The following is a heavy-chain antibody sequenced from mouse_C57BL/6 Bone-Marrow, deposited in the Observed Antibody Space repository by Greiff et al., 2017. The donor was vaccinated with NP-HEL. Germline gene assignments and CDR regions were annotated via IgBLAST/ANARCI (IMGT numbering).Heavy chain of an antibody. J-gene: IGHJ3*01. CDR1: GYAFSSYW. CDR2: IYPGDGDT. V-gene: IGHV1-80*01. Sequence: VHLVESGAELVKPGASVKISCKASGYAFSSYWMNWVKQRPGKGLEWIGQIYPGDGDTNYNGKFKGKATLTADKSSSTAYMQLSSLTSEDSAVYLCARGDLYDGSPFAYWGQGTLVTVSA. CDR3: ARGDLYDGSPFAY. D-gene: IGHD1-1*01.